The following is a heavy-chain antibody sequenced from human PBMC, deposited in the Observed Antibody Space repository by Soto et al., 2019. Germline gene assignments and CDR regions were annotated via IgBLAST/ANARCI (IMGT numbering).Heavy chain of an antibody. J-gene: IGHJ5*02. CDR3: ARVYLSRSSLYWFDP. Sequence: PSQTLSLTCVISGDSVSSNSAAWNWIRQSPSRGLEWLGRTYYRSKWYDDYAVSVRSRITINPDTSKNQFSLQLNSVTPEDTAVYYCARVYLSRSSLYWFDPWGQGTLVTVSS. D-gene: IGHD6-6*01. CDR2: TYYRSKWYD. V-gene: IGHV6-1*01. CDR1: GDSVSSNSAA.